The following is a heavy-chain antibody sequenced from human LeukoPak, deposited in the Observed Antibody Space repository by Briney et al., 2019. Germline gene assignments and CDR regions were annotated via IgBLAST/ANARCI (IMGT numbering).Heavy chain of an antibody. CDR3: ASLPGIAAAGLPD. Sequence: GGSLRLSCAASGFTFSSYEMNWVRQAPGKGLEWVSYISSSGSTIYYADSVKGRFTISRDNAKNSLYLQMNSLRAEDTAVYYCASLPGIAAAGLPDWGQGTLVTVSS. CDR1: GFTFSSYE. D-gene: IGHD6-13*01. J-gene: IGHJ4*02. CDR2: ISSSGSTI. V-gene: IGHV3-48*03.